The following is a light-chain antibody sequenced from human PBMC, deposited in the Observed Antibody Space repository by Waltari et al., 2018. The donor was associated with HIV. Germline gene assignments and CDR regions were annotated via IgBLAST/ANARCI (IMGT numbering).Light chain of an antibody. V-gene: IGLV2-14*01. J-gene: IGLJ2*01. CDR3: SSYSSSITLYVV. CDR1: SSDVGGYNY. CDR2: AFS. Sequence: QSALTQPASVSGSPGQSITISCTGTSSDVGGYNYVSWYPHHPGKAPKLLISAFSNRSSVVFNRFSCSKSGNTASLTISGLQAEYVADYYCSSYSSSITLYVVFGGGTKLTVL.